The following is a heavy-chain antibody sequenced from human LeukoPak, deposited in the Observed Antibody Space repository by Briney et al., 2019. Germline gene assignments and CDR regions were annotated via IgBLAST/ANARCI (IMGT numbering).Heavy chain of an antibody. Sequence: GASVKVSCKASGGTFSSYAISWVRQAPGQGLEWMGGIIPIFGTANYAQKFQGRVTITADKSTSTAYMELSSLRSEDTAVYYCARERDSSGYSYYFDYWGQGTLVTVSS. D-gene: IGHD6-19*01. V-gene: IGHV1-69*06. CDR1: GGTFSSYA. CDR2: IIPIFGTA. J-gene: IGHJ4*02. CDR3: ARERDSSGYSYYFDY.